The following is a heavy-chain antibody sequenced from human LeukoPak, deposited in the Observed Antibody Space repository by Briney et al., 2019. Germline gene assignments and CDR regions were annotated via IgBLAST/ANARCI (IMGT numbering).Heavy chain of an antibody. V-gene: IGHV1-69*13. CDR3: ARDPRYCSSTSCYDYYYGIDV. Sequence: SVTVSCKASGGTFSSYAISWVRQAPGQGLEWMGGIIPIFGTANYAQKFQGRVTITADESTSTAYMELSSLRSEDTAVYYCARDPRYCSSTSCYDYYYGIDVWGQGTTVTVSS. CDR2: IIPIFGTA. J-gene: IGHJ6*02. CDR1: GGTFSSYA. D-gene: IGHD2-2*01.